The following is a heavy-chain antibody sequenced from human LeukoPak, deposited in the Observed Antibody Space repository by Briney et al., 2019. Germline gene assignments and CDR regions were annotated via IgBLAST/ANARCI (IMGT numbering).Heavy chain of an antibody. CDR3: ARGTPLSGGSYYFEY. D-gene: IGHD2/OR15-2a*01. Sequence: PSQTLSLTCTVSGGSISSGSYYWSWIRQPAGKRLEWIGRIYTSGSTNYNSSLKSRVTISVDTSKNQFSLKLSSVTAADTAVYYRARGTPLSGGSYYFEYWGQGALVTVSS. J-gene: IGHJ4*02. CDR1: GGSISSGSYY. V-gene: IGHV4-61*02. CDR2: IYTSGST.